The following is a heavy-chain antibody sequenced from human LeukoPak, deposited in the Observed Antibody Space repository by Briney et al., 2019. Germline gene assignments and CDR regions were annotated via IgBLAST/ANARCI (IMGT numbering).Heavy chain of an antibody. Sequence: PSETLSLTCTVSGGSLSSGSYYWSWIRQPAGKGLEWIGRIYTSGSTNYNPSLKSRVPISLDTSQNQFSLTLSSVTASDPAVFCWARGIAYDYWGQGTLVTVSS. CDR2: IYTSGST. CDR1: GGSLSSGSYY. J-gene: IGHJ4*02. D-gene: IGHD2-21*01. CDR3: ARGIAYDY. V-gene: IGHV4-61*02.